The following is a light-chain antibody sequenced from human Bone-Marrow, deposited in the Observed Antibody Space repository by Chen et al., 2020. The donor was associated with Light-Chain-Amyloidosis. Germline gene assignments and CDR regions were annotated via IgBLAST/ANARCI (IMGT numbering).Light chain of an antibody. CDR1: RGSIATNY. CDR2: EDD. V-gene: IGLV6-57*01. J-gene: IGLJ3*02. Sequence: NFMLTQPHSVSESPGKTVIISCTRSRGSIATNYVQWYQQRPGRSPTTVIYEDDQRPSGVPERFSGSIDRSSNSASLTSSGLKTEDEADYYCQSYQGSSQGVFGGGTKLTVL. CDR3: QSYQGSSQGV.